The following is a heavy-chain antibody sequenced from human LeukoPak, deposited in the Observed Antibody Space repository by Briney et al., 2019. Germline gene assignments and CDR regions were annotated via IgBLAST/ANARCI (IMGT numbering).Heavy chain of an antibody. Sequence: GGSLRLSCAASGFTFSSYAMSWVRQAPGKGLEWVSAISGSGGSTYYADSVKGRFTISRDNSKNTLCLQMNSLRAEDTAVYYCAKASTVTIDYFDYWGQGTLVTVSS. CDR1: GFTFSSYA. J-gene: IGHJ4*02. D-gene: IGHD4-17*01. CDR3: AKASTVTIDYFDY. V-gene: IGHV3-23*01. CDR2: ISGSGGST.